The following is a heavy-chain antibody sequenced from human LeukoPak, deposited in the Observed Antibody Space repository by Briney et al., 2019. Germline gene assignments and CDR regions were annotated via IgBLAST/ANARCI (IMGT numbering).Heavy chain of an antibody. CDR2: IYYSGST. CDR3: ARQALGNYFDY. D-gene: IGHD1-26*01. V-gene: IGHV4-59*11. CDR1: GGSISSHY. Sequence: SRTLSLTCTVSGGSISSHYWSWIRQPPGKGLEWLGYIYYSGSTNYNPSLQSRVTISVGTSKNQFSLKLSSVTAADTAVYFCARQALGNYFDYWGQGTLVTVSS. J-gene: IGHJ4*02.